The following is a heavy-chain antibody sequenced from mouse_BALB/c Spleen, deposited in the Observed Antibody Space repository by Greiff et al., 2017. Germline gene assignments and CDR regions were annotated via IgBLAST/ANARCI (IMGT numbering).Heavy chain of an antibody. CDR3: ARSPYYGSSYYAMDY. Sequence: EVQLQESGGGLVQPGGSRKLSCAASGFTFSSFGMHWVRQAPEKGLEWVAYISSGSSTIYYADTVKGRFTISRDNPKNTLFLQMTSLRSEDTAMYYCARSPYYGSSYYAMDYWGQGTSVTVSS. CDR1: GFTFSSFG. J-gene: IGHJ4*01. V-gene: IGHV5-17*02. CDR2: ISSGSSTI. D-gene: IGHD1-1*01.